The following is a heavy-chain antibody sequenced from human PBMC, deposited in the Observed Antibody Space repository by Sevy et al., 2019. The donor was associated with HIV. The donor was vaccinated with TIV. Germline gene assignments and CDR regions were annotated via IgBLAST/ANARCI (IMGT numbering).Heavy chain of an antibody. CDR2: IISFFDMT. V-gene: IGHV1-69*13. D-gene: IGHD6-19*01. Sequence: ASVKVSCKASGGTISRDGISWVRQAPGQGLEWMAGIISFFDMTNYAQKFQGRVTISADESTSTVYMELSSLRFEDTAVYYCARGGGSGWYYFDSWGQGTLVTVSS. J-gene: IGHJ4*02. CDR1: GGTISRDG. CDR3: ARGGGSGWYYFDS.